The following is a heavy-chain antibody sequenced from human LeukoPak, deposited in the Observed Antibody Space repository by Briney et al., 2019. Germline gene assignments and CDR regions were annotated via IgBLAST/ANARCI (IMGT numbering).Heavy chain of an antibody. CDR3: ASPYYDILTGYNYGMDV. CDR2: ISYDGSNK. CDR1: GFTFSSYA. J-gene: IGHJ6*04. Sequence: GGSLRLSCAASGFTFSSYAMHWVRQAPGKGLEWVVVISYDGSNKYYADSVKGRFTISRDNSKNTLYLQMNSLRAEDTAVYYCASPYYDILTGYNYGMDVWGKGTTVTVSS. D-gene: IGHD3-9*01. V-gene: IGHV3-30*04.